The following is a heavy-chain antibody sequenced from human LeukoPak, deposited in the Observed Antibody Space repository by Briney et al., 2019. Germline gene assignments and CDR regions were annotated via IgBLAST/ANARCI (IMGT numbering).Heavy chain of an antibody. D-gene: IGHD2-21*01. CDR1: GFTFSSYG. Sequence: GGSLRLSCAASGFTFSSYGMHWVRQAPGKGLVWVSRINSDGSSTTYADPVKGRFTISRDNAKNTLYLQMNSLRAEDTAVYYCARDGVEFYNWFDPWGQGTLVTVSS. V-gene: IGHV3-74*01. CDR3: ARDGVEFYNWFDP. CDR2: INSDGSST. J-gene: IGHJ5*02.